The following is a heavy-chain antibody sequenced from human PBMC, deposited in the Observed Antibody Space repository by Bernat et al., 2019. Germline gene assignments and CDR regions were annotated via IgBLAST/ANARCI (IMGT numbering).Heavy chain of an antibody. CDR1: GFTFSSFS. CDR2: ISSSSSTI. CDR3: ARGLVFDI. J-gene: IGHJ3*02. Sequence: EVQLVESGGGLAQPGGSLRLSCAASGFTFSSFSMNWVRQAPGKGLEWVSYISSSSSTIYYADSVKGRFTISRYNAKNSLYLQMNNLRDEDTAVYYCARGLVFDIWGQGTMVTVSS. V-gene: IGHV3-48*02.